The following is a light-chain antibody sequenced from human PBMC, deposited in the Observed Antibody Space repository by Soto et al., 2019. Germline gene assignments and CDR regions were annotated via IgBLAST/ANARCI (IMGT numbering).Light chain of an antibody. CDR3: QQYNNYSPT. Sequence: DIQMTQSPSTLSAYVGDRVTITCRASQSITNWVAWYQQKPGKAPKLLIYDASNLESGVPSRFSGGGSGTDFTLTVSSLQPDDFATYYCQQYNNYSPTFGQGTKVEL. V-gene: IGKV1-5*01. CDR1: QSITNW. J-gene: IGKJ1*01. CDR2: DAS.